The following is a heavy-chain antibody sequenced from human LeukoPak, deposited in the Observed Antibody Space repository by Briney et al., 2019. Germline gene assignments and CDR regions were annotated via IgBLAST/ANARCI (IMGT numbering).Heavy chain of an antibody. D-gene: IGHD3-22*01. Sequence: TSETLSLTCTVSGGSISSGSYYWSWIRQPAGKGLEWIGRIYTSGSTYYNPSLKSRVTISVDTSKNQFSLKLSSVTAADTAVYYCARQPGLTIGISGYYLWGQGTLVTVSS. CDR3: ARQPGLTIGISGYYL. J-gene: IGHJ5*02. CDR2: IYTSGST. CDR1: GGSISSGSYY. V-gene: IGHV4-61*02.